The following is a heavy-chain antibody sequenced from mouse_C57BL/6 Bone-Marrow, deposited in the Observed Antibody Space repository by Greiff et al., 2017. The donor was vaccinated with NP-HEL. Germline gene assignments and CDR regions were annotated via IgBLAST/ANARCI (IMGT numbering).Heavy chain of an antibody. CDR3: ARAFYYYGSSHWYFDV. D-gene: IGHD1-1*01. V-gene: IGHV1-19*01. CDR1: GYTFTDYY. CDR2: INPYNGGT. J-gene: IGHJ1*03. Sequence: EVQLQESGPVLVKPGASVKMSCKASGYTFTDYYMNWVKQSHGKSLEWSGVINPYNGGTSYNQKFKGKATLTVDKSSITAYMELNSLTSEDSAVYYCARAFYYYGSSHWYFDVWGTGTTVTVSS.